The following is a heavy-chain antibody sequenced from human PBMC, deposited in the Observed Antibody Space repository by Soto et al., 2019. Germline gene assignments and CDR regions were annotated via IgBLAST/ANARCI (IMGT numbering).Heavy chain of an antibody. V-gene: IGHV1-69*01. Sequence: QVQLVQSGAEVKKPGSSVKVSCKASGGTCSSYAISWVRQAPGQGLEWMGGIIPIFGTANYAQKFQGRVTITADESTSTAYMELSSLRSEDTAVYYCARSSRHYYDRSRLFDCWGQGTLVTVSS. D-gene: IGHD3-22*01. J-gene: IGHJ4*02. CDR3: ARSSRHYYDRSRLFDC. CDR1: GGTCSSYA. CDR2: IIPIFGTA.